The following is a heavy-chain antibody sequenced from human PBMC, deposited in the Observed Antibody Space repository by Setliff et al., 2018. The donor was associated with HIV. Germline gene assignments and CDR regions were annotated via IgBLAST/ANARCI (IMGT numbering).Heavy chain of an antibody. Sequence: LRLSCAASGFTFSSYEMNWVRQAPGKGLEWVSYISSSGSNTYYADSVKGRFTISRDNAKNSLYLQMNSLRDEDTAVYYCASGGWSTYYYYGMYVWGQGTTVTVSS. CDR2: ISSSGSNT. V-gene: IGHV3-48*03. CDR1: GFTFSSYE. J-gene: IGHJ6*02. D-gene: IGHD6-19*01. CDR3: ASGGWSTYYYYGMYV.